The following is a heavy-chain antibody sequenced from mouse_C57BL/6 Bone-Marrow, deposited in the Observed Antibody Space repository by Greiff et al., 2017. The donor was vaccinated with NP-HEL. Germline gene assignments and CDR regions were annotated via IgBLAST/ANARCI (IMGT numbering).Heavy chain of an antibody. CDR1: GFTFSDYY. CDR2: ISNGGGST. J-gene: IGHJ2*01. Sequence: DVKLVESGEGLVQPGGSLKLSCAASGFTFSDYYMYWVRQTPDKRLEWVAYISNGGGSTYYPDTVKGRFTISRDNAKNTLYLQMSRLKSEDTAMYYCARGTTVVALDYWGQGTTLTVSS. CDR3: ARGTTVVALDY. V-gene: IGHV5-12*01. D-gene: IGHD1-1*01.